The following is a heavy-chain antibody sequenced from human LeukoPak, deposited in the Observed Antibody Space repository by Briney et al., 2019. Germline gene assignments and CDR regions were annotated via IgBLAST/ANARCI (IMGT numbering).Heavy chain of an antibody. CDR1: GFSFSSYS. D-gene: IGHD4-17*01. CDR3: ARDGNTYGDYHYFDY. J-gene: IGHJ4*02. CDR2: IISSVNYI. Sequence: GSLRLSCAASGFSFSSYSMNWVRQAPGKGLEWVSSIISSVNYIYYADSVKGRFTISRDNAKNSLYLQMNSLRAEDTAVYYCARDGNTYGDYHYFDYWGQGTLVTVSS. V-gene: IGHV3-21*01.